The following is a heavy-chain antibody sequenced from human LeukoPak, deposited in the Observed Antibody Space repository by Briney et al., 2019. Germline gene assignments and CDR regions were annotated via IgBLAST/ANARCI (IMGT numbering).Heavy chain of an antibody. CDR2: IYYSGST. CDR3: ARTGLGDSSGYYYTFDP. V-gene: IGHV4-59*01. CDR1: GASISSYY. D-gene: IGHD3-22*01. J-gene: IGHJ5*02. Sequence: SETLSLTCTVSGASISSYYWSWIRQPPGKGLEWIGYIYYSGSTNYNPSLKSRVTISVDTSKNQFSLKLSSVTAADTAVYYCARTGLGDSSGYYYTFDPWGQGTLVTVSS.